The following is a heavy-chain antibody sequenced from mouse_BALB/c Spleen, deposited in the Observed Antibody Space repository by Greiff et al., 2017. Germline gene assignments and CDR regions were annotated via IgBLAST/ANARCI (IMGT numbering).Heavy chain of an antibody. CDR3: ARQTRYYYGSSYIWYFDV. Sequence: EVQGVESGGDLVKPGGSLKLSCAASGFTFSSYGMSWVRQTPDKRLEWVATISSGGSYTYYPDSVKGRFTISRDNAKNTLYLQMSSLKSEDTAMYYCARQTRYYYGSSYIWYFDVWGAGTTVTVSS. J-gene: IGHJ1*01. V-gene: IGHV5-6*01. CDR2: ISSGGSYT. CDR1: GFTFSSYG. D-gene: IGHD1-1*01.